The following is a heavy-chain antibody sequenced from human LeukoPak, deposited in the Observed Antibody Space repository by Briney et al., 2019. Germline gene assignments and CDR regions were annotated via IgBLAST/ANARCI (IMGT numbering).Heavy chain of an antibody. V-gene: IGHV3-30-3*01. D-gene: IGHD2-2*01. CDR2: ISYDGSNK. CDR3: AKDFDGYCSSTSCYGVDY. Sequence: GGSLRLSCAASGFTFSGYAMHWVRQAPGKGLEWVAVISYDGSNKYYADSVKGRFTISRGNSKNTLYLQMNSLRAEDTAVYYCAKDFDGYCSSTSCYGVDYWGQGTLVTVSS. J-gene: IGHJ4*02. CDR1: GFTFSGYA.